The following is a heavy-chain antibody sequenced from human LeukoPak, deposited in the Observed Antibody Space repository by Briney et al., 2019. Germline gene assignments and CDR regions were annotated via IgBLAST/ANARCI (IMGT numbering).Heavy chain of an antibody. D-gene: IGHD3-3*01. V-gene: IGHV4-59*01. Sequence: PSETLSLTCTVSGGSISSYYWSWIRQPPGKGLEWIGYIYYSGSTNSNPSLKSRVTISVDTSKNQFSLKLSSVTAADTAVYYCARERNYDFWSGYYTGAFDIWGQGTMVTVSS. CDR1: GGSISSYY. CDR3: ARERNYDFWSGYYTGAFDI. J-gene: IGHJ3*02. CDR2: IYYSGST.